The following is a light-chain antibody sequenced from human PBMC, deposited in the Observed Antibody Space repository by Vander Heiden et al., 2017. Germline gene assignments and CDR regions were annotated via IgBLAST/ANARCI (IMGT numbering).Light chain of an antibody. J-gene: IGLJ1*01. Sequence: SYLLTQPPSVSVAPGQTATISCGGNNIKSKRVRWYQQKPGQAPRLVVYDDTDRPSGIPERFSGSNSGNTATLAIRRVEAGDEADYFCQVWDSSTDSQVFGSGT. CDR1: NIKSKR. CDR2: DDT. V-gene: IGLV3-21*02. CDR3: QVWDSSTDSQV.